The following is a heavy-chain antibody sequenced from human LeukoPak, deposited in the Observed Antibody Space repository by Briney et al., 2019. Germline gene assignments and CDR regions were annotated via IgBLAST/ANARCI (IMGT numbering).Heavy chain of an antibody. CDR3: ASYSSYTLFDY. CDR2: IYYSGST. CDR1: GGSISSHY. Sequence: SETLSLTCTVSGGSISSHYWRWIRQPPGKGLEWIGYIYYSGSTNYNPSLKSRVTISVDTSKNQFSLKLSSVTAADTAVYYCASYSSYTLFDYWGQGTLVTVSS. J-gene: IGHJ4*02. V-gene: IGHV4-59*11. D-gene: IGHD6-6*01.